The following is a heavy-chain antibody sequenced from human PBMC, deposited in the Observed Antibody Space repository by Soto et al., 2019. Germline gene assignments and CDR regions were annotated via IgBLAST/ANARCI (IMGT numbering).Heavy chain of an antibody. CDR2: IYYNGST. CDR3: ARLTDCDADCPDFYY. V-gene: IGHV4-59*01. CDR1: GGSISGYY. D-gene: IGHD2-21*02. Sequence: PSETLSLTCTVSGGSISGYYWSWIRQPPGKGLEWIDYIYYNGSTNYNPSLKSRVTISVDTSKNQFSLKLSSVTAADTAVYYCARLTDCDADCPDFYYWGQGALLTVSS. J-gene: IGHJ4*02.